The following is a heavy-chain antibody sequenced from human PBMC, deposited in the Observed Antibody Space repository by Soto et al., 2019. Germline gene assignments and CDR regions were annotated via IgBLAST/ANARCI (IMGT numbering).Heavy chain of an antibody. D-gene: IGHD6-19*01. Sequence: PSETLSLTCTVSGGSISSGGYYWSWIRQHPGKGLEWIGYIYYSGSTYYNPSLKSRVTISVDTSKNQFSLKLSSVTAADTAVYYCARDQDSSGWCFDYWGQGTLVTVSS. CDR3: ARDQDSSGWCFDY. J-gene: IGHJ4*02. CDR2: IYYSGST. CDR1: GGSISSGGYY. V-gene: IGHV4-31*03.